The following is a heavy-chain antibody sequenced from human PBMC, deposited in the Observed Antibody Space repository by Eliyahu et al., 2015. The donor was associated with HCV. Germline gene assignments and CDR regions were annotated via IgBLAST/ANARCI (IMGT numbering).Heavy chain of an antibody. CDR2: IWNDGSNQ. CDR3: ARDPTRLYCSGGSCNDYYYGMDV. D-gene: IGHD2-15*01. J-gene: IGHJ6*02. V-gene: IGHV3-33*01. Sequence: QVQLVESGGGVVQPGRSLRLSCAASGFTFSGYGMPWVRXAQGKGLEWVAVIWNDGSNQFYVDSVKGRFTISRDNSQNTLYLQMNSLRAEDTAVYYCARDPTRLYCSGGSCNDYYYGMDVWGQGTTVTVSS. CDR1: GFTFSGYG.